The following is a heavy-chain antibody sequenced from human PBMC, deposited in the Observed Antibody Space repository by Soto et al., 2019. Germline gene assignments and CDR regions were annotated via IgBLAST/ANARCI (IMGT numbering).Heavy chain of an antibody. CDR1: GYTFNTYG. J-gene: IGHJ5*02. CDR2: ISAYDGKT. Sequence: ASVKVSCKTSGYTFNTYGINWVRQAPGQGLELMGWISAYDGKTTYAEKFQGRATLTTDTSTSTAYMELRSLRSDDTAIYYCARDPHGFWTSYWFDPWGQGTPVTVSS. V-gene: IGHV1-18*01. D-gene: IGHD3-3*01. CDR3: ARDPHGFWTSYWFDP.